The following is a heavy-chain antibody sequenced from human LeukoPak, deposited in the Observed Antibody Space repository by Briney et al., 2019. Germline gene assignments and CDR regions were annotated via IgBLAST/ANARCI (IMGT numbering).Heavy chain of an antibody. CDR3: ARGGTYYDFWSGYNFLFDP. CDR1: GYTFTSND. D-gene: IGHD3-3*01. CDR2: MNPNSGNT. J-gene: IGHJ5*02. V-gene: IGHV1-8*01. Sequence: AASVKVSCKASGYTFTSNDINWVRQATGQGLEWMGWMNPNSGNTGYAQKFQGRVTMTRNTSISTAYMELSSLRSEDTAVYYCARGGTYYDFWSGYNFLFDPWGQGTLVTVSS.